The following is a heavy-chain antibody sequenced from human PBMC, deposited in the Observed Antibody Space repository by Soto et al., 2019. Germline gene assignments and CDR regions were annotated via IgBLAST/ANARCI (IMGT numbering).Heavy chain of an antibody. V-gene: IGHV3-23*01. J-gene: IGHJ4*02. Sequence: GGSLRLSCAASGFTFSSYAMSWFRQAPGKGLEWVSSISVSGGSTYYADSVKGRFTISKNNPKGPLFLNMNTRGAEATAFYYWAKAPGGDYYPVDYGGEGPLVTVSS. CDR3: AKAPGGDYYPVDY. D-gene: IGHD2-21*01. CDR1: GFTFSSYA. CDR2: ISVSGGST.